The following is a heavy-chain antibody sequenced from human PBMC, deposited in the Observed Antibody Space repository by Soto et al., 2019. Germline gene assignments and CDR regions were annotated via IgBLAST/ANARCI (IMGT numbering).Heavy chain of an antibody. CDR1: GGSISSYY. CDR3: ARDGLIVSGERAARQYYYYYGMDV. D-gene: IGHD3-16*02. J-gene: IGHJ6*02. V-gene: IGHV4-4*07. CDR2: IYTSGST. Sequence: PSETLSLTCTVSGGSISSYYWSWIRQPAGKGLEWIGRIYTSGSTNYNPSLKSRVTMSVDTSKNQLSLKLSSVTAADTAVYYCARDGLIVSGERAARQYYYYYGMDVWGQGTTVTVSS.